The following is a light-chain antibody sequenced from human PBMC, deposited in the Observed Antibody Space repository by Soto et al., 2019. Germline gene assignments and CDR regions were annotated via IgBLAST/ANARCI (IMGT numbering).Light chain of an antibody. CDR3: QQTYSLPRT. V-gene: IGKV1-39*01. Sequence: DVRMTQSPSSLSASVGDRVTIACRASQTVSKFVNWYQQKPGKVPDLLIYSASTLYSGVPSRFSGSGSGTEFTLTISNLQPEDCATYYCQQTYSLPRTFAQGTKVE. CDR1: QTVSKF. J-gene: IGKJ1*01. CDR2: SAS.